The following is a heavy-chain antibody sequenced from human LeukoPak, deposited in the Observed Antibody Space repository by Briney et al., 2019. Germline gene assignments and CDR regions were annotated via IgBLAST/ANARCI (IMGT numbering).Heavy chain of an antibody. J-gene: IGHJ4*02. D-gene: IGHD1-26*01. Sequence: KPSEALSLTCTVSGGSISSYYWSWIRQPPGKGLEWIGYIYYSGSTNYNPSLKSRVTISVDTSKNQFSLKLSSVTAADTAVYYCARLGSGSYRLFDYWGQGTLVTVSS. CDR2: IYYSGST. CDR3: ARLGSGSYRLFDY. CDR1: GGSISSYY. V-gene: IGHV4-59*08.